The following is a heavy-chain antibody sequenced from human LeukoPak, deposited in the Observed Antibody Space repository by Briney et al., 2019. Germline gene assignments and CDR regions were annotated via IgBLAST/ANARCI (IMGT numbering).Heavy chain of an antibody. CDR1: GFTFSSYW. V-gene: IGHV3-7*01. Sequence: GGSLRLSCAASGFTFSSYWMSWVRQAPGKGLEWVANIKQDGSEKYYVDSVKGRFTISRDNAKNSLYLQMNSLRAEDTAVYYCAKDALGYDFWSGYYTDYYYYGMDVWGQGTTVTVSS. CDR2: IKQDGSEK. J-gene: IGHJ6*02. D-gene: IGHD3-3*01. CDR3: AKDALGYDFWSGYYTDYYYYGMDV.